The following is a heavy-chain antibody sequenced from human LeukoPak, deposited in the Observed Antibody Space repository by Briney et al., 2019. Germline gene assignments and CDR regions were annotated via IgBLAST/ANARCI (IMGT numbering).Heavy chain of an antibody. V-gene: IGHV4-34*01. CDR2: INHSGNT. CDR3: ARDVPDYGDPLL. Sequence: PSETLSLTCAVYGGTFSGYYWSWIRQPPGKGLEWIGEINHSGNTNYNPSLKSRVTISVDTSKNQFSLKLSSVTAADTAVYYCARDVPDYGDPLLWGQGTLVTVSS. CDR1: GGTFSGYY. D-gene: IGHD4-17*01. J-gene: IGHJ4*02.